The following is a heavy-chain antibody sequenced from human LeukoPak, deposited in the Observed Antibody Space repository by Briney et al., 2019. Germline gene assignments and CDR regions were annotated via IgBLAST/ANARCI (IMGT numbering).Heavy chain of an antibody. D-gene: IGHD2-21*02. CDR1: GFTFSGYW. CDR3: AGAYCGGDCYSGVAFDI. CDR2: IKQDGSEK. V-gene: IGHV3-7*02. J-gene: IGHJ3*02. Sequence: GGSLRLSCAASGFTFSGYWMSWVRQAPGKGLEWVANIKQDGSEKYYVDSVKGRFTISRDNAKNSLYLQVNSLRAEDTAVYYCAGAYCGGDCYSGVAFDIWGQGTMVTVSS.